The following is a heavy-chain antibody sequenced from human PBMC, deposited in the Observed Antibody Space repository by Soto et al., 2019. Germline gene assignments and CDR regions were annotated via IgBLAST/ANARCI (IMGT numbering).Heavy chain of an antibody. V-gene: IGHV4-59*01. CDR3: ARDRAAAGTAHITEYYYYYYGMDV. CDR2: IYYSGST. D-gene: IGHD6-13*01. J-gene: IGHJ6*02. CDR1: GGSISSYY. Sequence: SETLSLTCTVSGGSISSYYWSWIRQPPGKGLEWIGYIYYSGSTNYNPSLKSRFTISRDNSKNTLYLQMNSLRAEDTTVYYCARDRAAAGTAHITEYYYYYYGMDVWCQGTTVTVSS.